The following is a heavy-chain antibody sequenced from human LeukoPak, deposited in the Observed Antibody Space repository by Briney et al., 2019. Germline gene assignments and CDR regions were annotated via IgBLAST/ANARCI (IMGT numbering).Heavy chain of an antibody. CDR2: GYYSWST. CDR1: GGSFSSSTYY. CDR3: ARQYYDSSGYYPWYFDY. J-gene: IGHJ4*02. Sequence: SETLSLTCTVSGGSFSSSTYYWGWIRQPPGKGLEWIGSGYYSWSTYYNQSLKSRVTISVDTSKNQFSLKLTSVNAADTAVYYCARQYYDSSGYYPWYFDYWGQGTLVTVSS. D-gene: IGHD3-22*01. V-gene: IGHV4-39*01.